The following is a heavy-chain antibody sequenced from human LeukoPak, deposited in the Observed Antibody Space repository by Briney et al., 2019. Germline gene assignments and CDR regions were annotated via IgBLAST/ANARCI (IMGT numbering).Heavy chain of an antibody. D-gene: IGHD2-15*01. Sequence: GGSLRLSCAASGFTFSSYSMNWVRQAPGKGLEWVSYISSSSSTIYYADSVKGRFTISRENAKNSMYLQMNSLRAGDTAVYYCARDGRYCSGGSCYSLSPDYWGQGTLVTVSS. J-gene: IGHJ4*02. CDR1: GFTFSSYS. CDR2: ISSSSSTI. V-gene: IGHV3-48*04. CDR3: ARDGRYCSGGSCYSLSPDY.